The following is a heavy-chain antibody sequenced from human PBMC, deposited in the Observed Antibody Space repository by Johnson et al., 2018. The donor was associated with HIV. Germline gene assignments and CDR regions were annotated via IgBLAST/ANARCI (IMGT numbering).Heavy chain of an antibody. CDR2: INWNGGST. D-gene: IGHD4-11*01. CDR1: GFTFDDYG. Sequence: VQLVESGGGVVRPGGSLRLSCAASGFTFDDYGMSWVRQAPGKGLEWVSGINWNGGSTGYADSVKGRFTISRDNAKSSLYLQMNSLRADDTAVYYCATDPKPADYSNYVGHAFDIWGQGTMVTVSS. J-gene: IGHJ3*02. V-gene: IGHV3-20*04. CDR3: ATDPKPADYSNYVGHAFDI.